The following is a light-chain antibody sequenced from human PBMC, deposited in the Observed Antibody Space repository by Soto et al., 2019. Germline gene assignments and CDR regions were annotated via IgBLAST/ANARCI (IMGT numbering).Light chain of an antibody. Sequence: DIQMTQSPSSLSASVGDRVTVTGQASQDISNYLNCYQQKLGKAPKLLIYDASNLETGVPSRFSGSGSGTDFTLTISSLQPEDFASYYCQQYDSFWTFGQGTKVDIK. J-gene: IGKJ1*01. CDR2: DAS. CDR3: QQYDSFWT. V-gene: IGKV1-33*01. CDR1: QDISNY.